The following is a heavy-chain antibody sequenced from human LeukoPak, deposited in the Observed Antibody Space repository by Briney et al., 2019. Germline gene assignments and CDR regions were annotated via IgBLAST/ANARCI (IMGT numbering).Heavy chain of an antibody. D-gene: IGHD3-3*01. CDR3: ARGPNYDFWSGYYRNLLFDY. V-gene: IGHV4-34*01. CDR2: INHSGST. CDR1: GGSFSGYY. J-gene: IGHJ4*02. Sequence: PETLSLTCAVYGGSFSGYYWSWIRQPPGKGLEWIGEINHSGSTNYNPSLKSRVTISVDTSKNQFSLKLSSVTAADTAVYYCARGPNYDFWSGYYRNLLFDYWGQGTLVTVSS.